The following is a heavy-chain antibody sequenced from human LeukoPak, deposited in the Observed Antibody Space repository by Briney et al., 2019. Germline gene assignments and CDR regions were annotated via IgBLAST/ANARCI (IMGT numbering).Heavy chain of an antibody. V-gene: IGHV3-21*01. D-gene: IGHD4-17*01. CDR1: GFTFNIYT. J-gene: IGHJ4*02. CDR3: ARDPTYTTGTPYYFDY. CDR2: ISSSSSFI. Sequence: GRSLRLSCATSGFTFNIYTMNWVRQAPGKGLEWVSSISSSSSFIYYADSVRGRFTISRDNAKNSLYLQMDSLRAEDTAVYYCARDPTYTTGTPYYFDYWGQGTLVTVSS.